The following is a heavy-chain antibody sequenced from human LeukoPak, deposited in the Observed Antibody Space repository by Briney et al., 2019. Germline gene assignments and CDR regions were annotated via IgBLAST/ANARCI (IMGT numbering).Heavy chain of an antibody. D-gene: IGHD3-9*01. CDR2: IYYSGST. CDR1: GGSISSYY. J-gene: IGHJ3*02. Sequence: PSETLSLTCTVSGGSISSYYWSWIRQPPGKGLEWIGYIYYSGSTNYNPSLKSRVTISVGTSKNQFSLKLSSVTAADTAVYYCARHFDLLSHDAFDIWGQGTMVTVSS. V-gene: IGHV4-59*08. CDR3: ARHFDLLSHDAFDI.